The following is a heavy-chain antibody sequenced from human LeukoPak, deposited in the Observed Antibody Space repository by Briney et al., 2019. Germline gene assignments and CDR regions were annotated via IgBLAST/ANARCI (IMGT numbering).Heavy chain of an antibody. Sequence: GGSLRLSCAASGFTFSSYAMHWVRQAPGKGLEWVAVISYDGSNKYYADSVKGRFTISRDNSKNTLYLQMNSLRAEDTAVYYCARGYYDFWSGSPSNTGAFDIWGQGTMVTVSS. V-gene: IGHV3-30*04. CDR1: GFTFSSYA. CDR2: ISYDGSNK. D-gene: IGHD3-3*01. J-gene: IGHJ3*02. CDR3: ARGYYDFWSGSPSNTGAFDI.